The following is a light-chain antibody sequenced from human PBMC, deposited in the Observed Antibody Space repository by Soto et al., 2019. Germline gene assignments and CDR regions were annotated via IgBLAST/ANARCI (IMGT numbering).Light chain of an antibody. J-gene: IGKJ1*01. V-gene: IGKV1-5*01. CDR2: DAS. Sequence: DIQMTHSPSTLSASVLYIVTISFRSSQTLRTGVAWYKQRPGKAPDLLIFDASSLESGVPSRFSGSGSGTEFTLTISSLQPDDFATYYCQHYKMYSPWTFGQGTKVDIK. CDR3: QHYKMYSPWT. CDR1: QTLRTG.